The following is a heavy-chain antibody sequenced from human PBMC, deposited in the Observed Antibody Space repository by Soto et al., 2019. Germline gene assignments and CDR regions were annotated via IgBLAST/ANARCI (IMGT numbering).Heavy chain of an antibody. V-gene: IGHV3-7*01. CDR2: IKEDGSVK. CDR3: GTDRWGGAFDM. J-gene: IGHJ3*02. Sequence: LRLSCAAIGFSLRSDWMAWVRQIPGKGLEFVANIKEDGSVKNYVDSVKGRFSISRDNDKNSLYLQMNSLRAEDTAVYYCGTDRWGGAFDMWGQGTTVTVSS. D-gene: IGHD3-10*01. CDR1: GFSLRSDW.